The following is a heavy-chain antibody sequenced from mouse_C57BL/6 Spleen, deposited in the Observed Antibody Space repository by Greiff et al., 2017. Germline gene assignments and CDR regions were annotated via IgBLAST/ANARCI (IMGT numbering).Heavy chain of an antibody. CDR2: INPGSGGT. J-gene: IGHJ4*01. V-gene: IGHV1-54*01. D-gene: IGHD1-1*01. CDR1: GYAFTNYL. Sequence: QVQLQQSGAELVRPGTSVKVSCKASGYAFTNYLIEWVKQRPGQGLEWIGVINPGSGGTNYNEKFKGKATLTADKASSTAYMQLSSLTSEDSAVYFCASKRLSSGGYAMDYWGQGTSVTVSS. CDR3: ASKRLSSGGYAMDY.